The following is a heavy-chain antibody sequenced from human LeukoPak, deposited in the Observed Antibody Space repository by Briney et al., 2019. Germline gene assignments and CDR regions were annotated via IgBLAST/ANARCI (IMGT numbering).Heavy chain of an antibody. CDR1: GYTFTGYY. V-gene: IGHV1-2*02. J-gene: IGHJ6*02. Sequence: ASVKVSCKASGYTFTGYYMHWVRQAPGQGLEWMGWINPNSGGTNYAQKFQGRVTMTRDTSISTAYMELSRLGSDDTAVYYCARVRVHIVVVTADYYGMDVWGQGTTVTVSS. CDR3: ARVRVHIVVVTADYYGMDV. CDR2: INPNSGGT. D-gene: IGHD2-21*02.